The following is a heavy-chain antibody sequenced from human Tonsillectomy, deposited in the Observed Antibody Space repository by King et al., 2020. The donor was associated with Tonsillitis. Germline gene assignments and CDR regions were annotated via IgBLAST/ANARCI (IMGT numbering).Heavy chain of an antibody. Sequence: QLQESGPGLVKPSETLSLTCTVSGGSISSYYWGWIRQPPGKGLEWIGYIYYSGSTNYNPSLKSRVTISVDTSKNQFSLKLSSVTAADTAVYYCARDRAVAGTWVIDYWGQGTLVTVSS. CDR3: ARDRAVAGTWVIDY. CDR1: GGSISSYY. CDR2: IYYSGST. J-gene: IGHJ4*02. D-gene: IGHD6-19*01. V-gene: IGHV4-59*01.